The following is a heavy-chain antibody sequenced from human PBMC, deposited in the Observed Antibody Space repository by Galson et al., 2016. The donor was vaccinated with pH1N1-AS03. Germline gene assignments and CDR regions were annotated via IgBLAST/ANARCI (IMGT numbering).Heavy chain of an antibody. CDR3: ARAYYGDFADWFDP. CDR2: ICWNDDI. Sequence: PALVKPTQTLTLTCTFSGFSLSTSGVGVGWIRQAPGKALEWLAIICWNDDIRYSPSLRNRLTITKDTSKSQVVLTMTNMDPVDTATYFCARAYYGDFADWFDPWGQGTLVTASS. V-gene: IGHV2-5*01. J-gene: IGHJ5*02. CDR1: GFSLSTSGVG. D-gene: IGHD4-17*01.